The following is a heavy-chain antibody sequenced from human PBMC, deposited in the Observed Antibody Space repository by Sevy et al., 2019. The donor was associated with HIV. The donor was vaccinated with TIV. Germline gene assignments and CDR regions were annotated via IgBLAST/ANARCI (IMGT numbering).Heavy chain of an antibody. CDR3: ATRKDYYESSGCPFDY. CDR2: FDPEDGER. J-gene: IGHJ4*02. CDR1: GYSLTGLS. V-gene: IGHV1-24*01. D-gene: IGHD3-22*01. Sequence: ASVKVSCKVSGYSLTGLSMHWVRQAPGKGLEWMGSFDPEDGERIYAQKLEGRVTMTEDTSADTAYMELNSLRFEDTAVYYCATRKDYYESSGCPFDYWGQGTLVTVSS.